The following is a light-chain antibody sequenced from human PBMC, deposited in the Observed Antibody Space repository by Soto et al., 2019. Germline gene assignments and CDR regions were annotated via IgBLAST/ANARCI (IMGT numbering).Light chain of an antibody. CDR3: QSFDPTSVV. Sequence: NFMLTQPHSVSESPGKTVTIACTRSSGGIASNHVQWYQQRPGSAPTIVIYKNDQRFSGVPARFSGSTDGSSNSASLSISCLQIEDEADYYCQSFDPTSVVFGGGTKLNVL. CDR2: KND. J-gene: IGLJ2*01. V-gene: IGLV6-57*04. CDR1: SGGIASNH.